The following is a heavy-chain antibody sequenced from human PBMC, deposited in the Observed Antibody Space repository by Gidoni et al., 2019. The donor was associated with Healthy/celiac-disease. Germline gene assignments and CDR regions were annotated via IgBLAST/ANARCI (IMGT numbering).Heavy chain of an antibody. CDR3: ARRTLEYSSSRRGMDV. Sequence: QVQLQQWGAGLLKTSETLSLTCAVYGGSFSGYYWSWIRQPPGKGLEWIGEINHSGSTNYNPSLKSRVTISVDTSKNQFSLKLSSVTAADTAVYYCARRTLEYSSSRRGMDVWGQGTTVTVSS. J-gene: IGHJ6*02. CDR2: INHSGST. D-gene: IGHD6-6*01. CDR1: GGSFSGYY. V-gene: IGHV4-34*01.